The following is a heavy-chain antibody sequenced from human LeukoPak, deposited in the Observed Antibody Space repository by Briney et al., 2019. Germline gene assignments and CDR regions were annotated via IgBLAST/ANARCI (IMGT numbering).Heavy chain of an antibody. CDR1: GYTFTGYY. V-gene: IGHV1-2*04. CDR3: ARALRSYGSNYLVY. Sequence: GASVNVSCKASGYTFTGYYMHWVRQAPGQGLEWMGWINPNSGGTNYAQKFQGWVTMTRDTSISTAYMELSRLRSDDTAVYYCARALRSYGSNYLVYWGQGTLVTVSS. CDR2: INPNSGGT. J-gene: IGHJ4*02. D-gene: IGHD5-18*01.